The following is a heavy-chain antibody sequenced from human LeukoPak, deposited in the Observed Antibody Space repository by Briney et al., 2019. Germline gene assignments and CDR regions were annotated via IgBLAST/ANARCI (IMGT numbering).Heavy chain of an antibody. CDR3: AKEGMARGASD. J-gene: IGHJ4*02. Sequence: GGSLRLSCAASGFSFSNYAVSWVRQAPGKGLEWLSEISGSGGSTYYADSVKGRFTISRDNSKNTLYLQMNSLRAEDTAVYYCAKEGMARGASDWGQGTLVTVSS. CDR1: GFSFSNYA. D-gene: IGHD3-10*01. V-gene: IGHV3-23*01. CDR2: ISGSGGST.